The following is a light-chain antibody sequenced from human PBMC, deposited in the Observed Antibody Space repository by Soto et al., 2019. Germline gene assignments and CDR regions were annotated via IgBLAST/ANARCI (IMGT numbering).Light chain of an antibody. Sequence: QSVLTQPASVSGSPGQSITISCTGTSSDVGGYNYVSWYQQHPGKAPKLMIYEVSNRPSGVSNRFSGSKSGNTASLTISGLQAEDGADYYCSSYTSSSSYVFGTRTKVTVL. CDR2: EVS. V-gene: IGLV2-14*01. CDR3: SSYTSSSSYV. J-gene: IGLJ1*01. CDR1: SSDVGGYNY.